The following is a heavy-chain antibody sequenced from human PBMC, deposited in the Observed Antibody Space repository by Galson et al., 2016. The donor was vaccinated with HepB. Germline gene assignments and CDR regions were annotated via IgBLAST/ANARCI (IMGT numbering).Heavy chain of an antibody. D-gene: IGHD3-3*01. CDR1: GFSLDRYA. Sequence: SLRLSCAVSGFSLDRYAMHWVRLVPGKGLEWVSGISLDTDRIGYADSVKGRFIVSRDKARNSMYLQMNSLRTEDSALYYCGKDILPGGMDVWGHGTRVTVAS. CDR3: GKDILPGGMDV. V-gene: IGHV3-9*01. J-gene: IGHJ6*02. CDR2: ISLDTDRI.